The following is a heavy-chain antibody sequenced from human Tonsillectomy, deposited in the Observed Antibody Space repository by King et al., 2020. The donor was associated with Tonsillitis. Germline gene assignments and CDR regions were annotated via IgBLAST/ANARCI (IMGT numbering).Heavy chain of an antibody. CDR2: IYYSGST. D-gene: IGHD4-23*01. J-gene: IGHJ4*02. V-gene: IGHV4-31*03. CDR3: ARVRVPTVASPFDY. Sequence: QLQESGPGLVKPSQTLSLTCTVSGGSISRGGDSWSWIRQPPGKGLECIGYIYYSGSTSYNPFLKSRVTISVDTSKNQFSLKLSSVTAADTAVYYCARVRVPTVASPFDYWGQGTLVTVSS. CDR1: GGSISRGGDS.